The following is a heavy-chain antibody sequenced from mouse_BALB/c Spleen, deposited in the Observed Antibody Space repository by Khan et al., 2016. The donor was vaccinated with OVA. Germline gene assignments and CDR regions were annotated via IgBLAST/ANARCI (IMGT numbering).Heavy chain of an antibody. V-gene: IGHV5-9-1*01. CDR2: ISSAGTST. Sequence: EVELVESGGDLVKTGGSRKLSCAASGFTFSTFVMSWVRQTPEKRLEWVATISSAGTSTYYLDSVKGRFTISRDNAKNTLYLQMNSLRSEDTAMYYCANGNYGWFAYWGQGTLVTVSA. CDR1: GFTFSTFV. D-gene: IGHD1-1*02. J-gene: IGHJ3*01. CDR3: ANGNYGWFAY.